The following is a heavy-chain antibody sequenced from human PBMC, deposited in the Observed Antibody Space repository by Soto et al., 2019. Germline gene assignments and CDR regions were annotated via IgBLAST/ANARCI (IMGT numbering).Heavy chain of an antibody. CDR3: ARWGSAGGYGYYYYYYGMDV. J-gene: IGHJ6*02. D-gene: IGHD3-16*02. V-gene: IGHV3-30-3*01. Sequence: QVQLVESGGGVVQPGRSLRLSCAASGFTFSSYAMHWVRQAPGKGLEWMAVISYDGSNKYYADSVKGRFTISRDNSKNTLYLQMNSLRAEDTAVYYCARWGSAGGYGYYYYYYGMDVWGQGTTVTVSS. CDR2: ISYDGSNK. CDR1: GFTFSSYA.